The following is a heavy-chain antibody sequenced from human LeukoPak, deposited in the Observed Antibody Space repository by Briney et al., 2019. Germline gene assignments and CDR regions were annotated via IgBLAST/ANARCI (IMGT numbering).Heavy chain of an antibody. CDR1: GFTFSSYW. V-gene: IGHV3-74*01. CDR2: INSYGSRT. D-gene: IGHD3-16*01. J-gene: IGHJ4*02. CDR3: ARALLSERSVGLDY. Sequence: GGSLRLSCAASGFTFSSYWMHWVRQAPGKGLVWVSRINSYGSRTNYADSVKGRFTISRGNAKNTLYLQMNSLRAEDTAVYYCARALLSERSVGLDYWGQGTLVTVSS.